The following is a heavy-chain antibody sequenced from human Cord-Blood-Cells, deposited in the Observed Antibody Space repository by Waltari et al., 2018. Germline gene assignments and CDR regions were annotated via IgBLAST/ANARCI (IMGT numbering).Heavy chain of an antibody. Sequence: EVQLLESGGGLVQPGGSLRLSCAASGFPFSSYAMSWVRQASGKGLEWVSAISGSGGSTYYADSVKGRFTISRDNSKNTLYLQMNSLRAEDTAVYYCAKGGYYDFWSGYYWYFDLWGRGTLVTVSS. CDR2: ISGSGGST. CDR1: GFPFSSYA. CDR3: AKGGYYDFWSGYYWYFDL. V-gene: IGHV3-23*01. D-gene: IGHD3-3*01. J-gene: IGHJ2*01.